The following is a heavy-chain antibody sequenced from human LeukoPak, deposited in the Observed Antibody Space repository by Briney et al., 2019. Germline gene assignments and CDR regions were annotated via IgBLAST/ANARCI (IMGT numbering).Heavy chain of an antibody. CDR2: INPSGGST. J-gene: IGHJ4*02. Sequence: GASVKVSCMASGYTFTSYYMHWVRQAPGQGLEWMGIINPSGGSTSYAQKFQGRVTMTRDTSTSTVYMELSSLRSEDTAVYYCARARDRTYYDSSGPFDYWGQGTLVTVSS. D-gene: IGHD3-22*01. CDR1: GYTFTSYY. V-gene: IGHV1-46*01. CDR3: ARARDRTYYDSSGPFDY.